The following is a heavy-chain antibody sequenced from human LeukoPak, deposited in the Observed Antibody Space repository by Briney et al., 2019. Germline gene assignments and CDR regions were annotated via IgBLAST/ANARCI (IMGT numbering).Heavy chain of an antibody. V-gene: IGHV4-30-4*08. CDR2: IYYSGST. J-gene: IGHJ5*02. CDR1: GGSFSGYY. Sequence: ASETLSLTCAVYGGSFSGYYWSWIRQPPGKGLEWIGYIYYSGSTYYNPSLKSRVTISVDTSKNQFSLKLSSVTAADTAVYYCARDHRYDFWSGYPSWFDPWGQGTLVTVSS. D-gene: IGHD3-3*01. CDR3: ARDHRYDFWSGYPSWFDP.